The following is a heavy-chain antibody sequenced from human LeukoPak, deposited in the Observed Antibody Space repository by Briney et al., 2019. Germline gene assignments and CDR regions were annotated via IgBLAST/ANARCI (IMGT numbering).Heavy chain of an antibody. CDR3: ARARSSYGYGDAFDI. D-gene: IGHD5-18*01. Sequence: GGSLRLSCKASGFTFSMYAMSWVRQAPGKGLEWVSAISGSGGRTYYADSVKGRFTISRDNSKNTLYLQMNSLRAEDTAVYYCARARSSYGYGDAFDIWGQGTMVTVSS. CDR1: GFTFSMYA. J-gene: IGHJ3*02. V-gene: IGHV3-23*01. CDR2: ISGSGGRT.